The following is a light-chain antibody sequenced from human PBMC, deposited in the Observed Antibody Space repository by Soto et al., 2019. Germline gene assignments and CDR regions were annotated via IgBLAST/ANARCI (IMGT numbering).Light chain of an antibody. J-gene: IGKJ4*01. CDR3: RQLNSYPLT. CDR1: QGVSSY. CDR2: AAS. Sequence: IQLTQPASPLSAPVGDRDTLTSRASQGVSSYFPWYHQKPGKAPKLLIYAASTLQRGVPSRFSGSGPRTDFPLAVSSLQPEDFASYCCRQLNSYPLTFGGGTKVEIK. V-gene: IGKV1-9*01.